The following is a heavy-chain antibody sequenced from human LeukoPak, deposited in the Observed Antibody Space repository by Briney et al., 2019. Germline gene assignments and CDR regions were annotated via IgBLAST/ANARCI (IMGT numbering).Heavy chain of an antibody. CDR3: ARGGVGSGSSCGVDY. Sequence: GGSLRLSCAASGFTFSSYAMHWVRQAPGKGLEWVAVISYDGSNKYYADSVKGRFTISRDNSKNTLYLQMNSLRAEDTAVYYCARGGVGSGSSCGVDYWGQGTLVTVSS. CDR2: ISYDGSNK. D-gene: IGHD1-26*01. CDR1: GFTFSSYA. J-gene: IGHJ4*02. V-gene: IGHV3-30-3*01.